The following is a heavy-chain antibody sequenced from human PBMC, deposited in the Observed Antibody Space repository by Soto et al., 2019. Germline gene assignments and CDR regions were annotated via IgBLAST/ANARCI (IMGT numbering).Heavy chain of an antibody. D-gene: IGHD3-10*01. CDR3: ARDRGGYGPPDV. CDR1: GFTFDTYW. V-gene: IGHV3-7*01. J-gene: IGHJ6*02. CDR2: IKRGGDEK. Sequence: GGSLRLSCAASGFTFDTYWMTWVRQAPGQGLEWVASIKRGGDEKLYVDSVKGRFTISRDNAKSSLYLQMNSLRVEDTAVYYCARDRGGYGPPDVWGQGTTVTVSS.